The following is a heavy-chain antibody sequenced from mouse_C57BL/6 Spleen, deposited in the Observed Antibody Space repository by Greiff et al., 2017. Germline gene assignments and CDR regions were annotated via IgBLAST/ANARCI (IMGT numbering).Heavy chain of an antibody. D-gene: IGHD1-1*01. CDR2: INPSSGYT. V-gene: IGHV1-7*01. Sequence: QVQLKESGAELAKPGASVKLSCKASGYTFTSYWMHWVKQRPGKGLEWIGYINPSSGYTKYNQKFKDKATLTADKSSSTAYMQLSSQTYEDSAVYYCSFITTGVYGCWGQGTTLTVSS. CDR3: SFITTGVYGC. J-gene: IGHJ2*01. CDR1: GYTFTSYW.